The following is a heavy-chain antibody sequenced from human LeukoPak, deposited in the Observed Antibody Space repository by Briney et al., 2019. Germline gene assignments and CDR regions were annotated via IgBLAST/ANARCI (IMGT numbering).Heavy chain of an antibody. CDR3: ARDGAPGYCTNGVCYTPRGNWFDP. CDR1: GLAFSNSW. Sequence: GSLRLSCAASGLAFSNSWMNWVRQIPGKGLEWVANIKPDGREKYYADSVKGRFTISRDNSKNTLYLQMNSLRAEDTAVYYCARDGAPGYCTNGVCYTPRGNWFDPWGQGTLVTVSS. CDR2: IKPDGREK. J-gene: IGHJ5*02. V-gene: IGHV3-7*03. D-gene: IGHD2-8*01.